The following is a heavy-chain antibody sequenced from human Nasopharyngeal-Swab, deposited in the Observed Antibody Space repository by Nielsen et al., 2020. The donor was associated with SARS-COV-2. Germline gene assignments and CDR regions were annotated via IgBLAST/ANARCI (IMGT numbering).Heavy chain of an antibody. Sequence: SETLSLTCTVSGGSISSSSYYWGWIRQPPGKGLEWIGSIYYSGITYYNPSLKSRVTISVDTSKNQFSLKLSSVTAADTVVYYCARHLRDGVVVAAPYYFDYWGQGTLVTVSS. CDR2: IYYSGIT. CDR1: GGSISSSSYY. CDR3: ARHLRDGVVVAAPYYFDY. J-gene: IGHJ4*02. V-gene: IGHV4-39*01. D-gene: IGHD2-15*01.